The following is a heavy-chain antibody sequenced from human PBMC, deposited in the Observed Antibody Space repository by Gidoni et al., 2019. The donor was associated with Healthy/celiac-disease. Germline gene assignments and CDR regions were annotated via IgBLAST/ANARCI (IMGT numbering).Heavy chain of an antibody. CDR1: GFTFRSYS. D-gene: IGHD6-13*01. CDR3: ARDGMWQQLYGMDV. J-gene: IGHJ6*02. Sequence: EVQLVESGGGLVKPGGSLRLSCPASGFTFRSYSMNWVRQASGKGLDWVSSISSGSSYIYYADSVKVRFTISRDNAKNSLYLQMNSLRAEDTAVYYCARDGMWQQLYGMDVWGQGTTVTVSS. CDR2: ISSGSSYI. V-gene: IGHV3-21*01.